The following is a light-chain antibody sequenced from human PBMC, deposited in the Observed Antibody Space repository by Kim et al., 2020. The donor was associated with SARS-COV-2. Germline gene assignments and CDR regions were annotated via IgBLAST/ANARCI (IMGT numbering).Light chain of an antibody. J-gene: IGLJ2*01. V-gene: IGLV10-54*01. CDR2: RNN. Sequence: RETANLTCTGDNNNVGDEGAGWLQQHQGHPPKLLFYRNNNRPSGISERLSASRSGNTASLTITGLQPEDEADYYCSAWDRSLGAWVFGGGTQLTVL. CDR1: NNNVGDEG. CDR3: SAWDRSLGAWV.